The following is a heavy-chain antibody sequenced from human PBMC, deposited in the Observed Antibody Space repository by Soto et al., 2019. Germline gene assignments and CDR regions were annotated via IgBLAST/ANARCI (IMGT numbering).Heavy chain of an antibody. J-gene: IGHJ5*02. V-gene: IGHV1-3*01. D-gene: IGHD6-13*01. CDR3: VRRPVSATGIDWFDP. Sequence: ASVKVSCKASGYTFTSYGIHWVRQAPGQRLEWMGWINAANGDTKYSPKFQGRVTITRDTSASTAYMELSSLRSEDTAVYYCVRRPVSATGIDWFDPWGQGTLVTVSS. CDR1: GYTFTSYG. CDR2: INAANGDT.